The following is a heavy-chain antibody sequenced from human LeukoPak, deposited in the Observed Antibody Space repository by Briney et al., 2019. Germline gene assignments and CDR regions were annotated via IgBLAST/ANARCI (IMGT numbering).Heavy chain of an antibody. J-gene: IGHJ4*02. V-gene: IGHV1-46*01. CDR2: INPSGGST. D-gene: IGHD5-18*01. CDR3: AREYDTAMDKYYFDY. CDR1: GYTFTSYY. Sequence: ASVNVSCKASGYTFTSYYMHWVRQAPGQGLEWMGIINPSGGSTSYAQKFQGRVTMTRDTSTSTVYMELSSLRSEDTAVYYCAREYDTAMDKYYFDYWGQGTLVTVSS.